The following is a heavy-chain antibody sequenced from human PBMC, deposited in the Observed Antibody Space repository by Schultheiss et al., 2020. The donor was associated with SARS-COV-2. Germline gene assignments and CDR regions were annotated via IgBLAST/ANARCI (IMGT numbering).Heavy chain of an antibody. CDR2: INSDGSST. Sequence: GESLKISCAASGFTFSSYGMHWVRQAPGKGLVWVSRINSDGSSTSYADSVKGRFTIYRDNSKNTLYLQMNSLRPDDTAVYYCVRDQGYQGDYWGQGTTVTVSS. V-gene: IGHV3-74*01. CDR1: GFTFSSYG. D-gene: IGHD3-16*02. CDR3: VRDQGYQGDY. J-gene: IGHJ4*03.